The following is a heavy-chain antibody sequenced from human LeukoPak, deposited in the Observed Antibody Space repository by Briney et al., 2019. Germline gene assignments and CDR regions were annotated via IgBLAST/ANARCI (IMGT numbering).Heavy chain of an antibody. CDR2: IYYSGST. CDR1: GFTFSSYS. J-gene: IGHJ3*02. Sequence: PGGSLRLSCAASGFTFSSYSMNWVRQAPGKGLEWIGSIYYSGSTYYNPSLKSRVTISVDMSKNQFSLKLSSVTAADTAVYYCARDRAFDIWGQGTMVTVSS. CDR3: ARDRAFDI. V-gene: IGHV4-39*07.